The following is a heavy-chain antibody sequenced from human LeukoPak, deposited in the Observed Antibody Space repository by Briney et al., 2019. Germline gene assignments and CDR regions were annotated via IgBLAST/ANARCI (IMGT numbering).Heavy chain of an antibody. J-gene: IGHJ1*01. CDR1: GGSISTNNW. CDR3: ARKEAAAAYEYFQY. V-gene: IGHV4-4*02. CDR2: IYHSGGT. Sequence: SETLSLTCSVSGGSISTNNWWTWVRPSPGKGLEWIGEIYHSGGTNYNPSLKSRVSMSVDKSRNQFSLKVTSVTAADTAVYYCARKEAAAAYEYFQYWGQGTLVAVSS. D-gene: IGHD6-25*01.